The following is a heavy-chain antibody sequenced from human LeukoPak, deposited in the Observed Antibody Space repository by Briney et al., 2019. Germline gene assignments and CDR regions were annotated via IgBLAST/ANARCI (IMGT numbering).Heavy chain of an antibody. V-gene: IGHV3-23*01. CDR2: ISGSGGST. CDR1: GFTFSSYA. Sequence: GGSLRLSCAASGFTFSSYAMSWVRQAPGKGLEWVSAISGSGGSTYYADSVKGRFTISRDNSKNTLYLQMNSLRAEDTAVYYCAKDRKVLRYFDWSLHYYYGMDVWGQGTTVTASS. J-gene: IGHJ6*02. D-gene: IGHD3-9*01. CDR3: AKDRKVLRYFDWSLHYYYGMDV.